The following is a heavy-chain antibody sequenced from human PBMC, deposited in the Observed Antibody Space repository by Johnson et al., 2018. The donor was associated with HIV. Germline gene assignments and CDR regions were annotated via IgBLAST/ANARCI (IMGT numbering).Heavy chain of an antibody. CDR2: LSSSGRTI. CDR3: ARSEVTAPSPPAGAFDI. CDR1: GFTFSDYY. Sequence: QVQLVESGGVLVKPGGSLRLSCVASGFTFSDYYMSWIRQAPGKGLEWVSYLSSSGRTISHADSVNGRFTSSRDNAKNHLSLQMNSLRAEDTAVYYCARSEVTAPSPPAGAFDIWGQGTMVTVSS. V-gene: IGHV3-11*04. D-gene: IGHD4-23*01. J-gene: IGHJ3*02.